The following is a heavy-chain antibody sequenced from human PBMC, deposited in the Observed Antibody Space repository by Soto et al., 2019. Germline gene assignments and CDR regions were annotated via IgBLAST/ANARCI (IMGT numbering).Heavy chain of an antibody. CDR1: GYTLTDLS. CDR3: ARERDTHLTAGGYYYYYYMDV. Sequence: ASVKVSCKVSGYTLTDLSMQWVRQAPGKGLEWMGGFDPEDGETIYAQKFQGRVTMTEDTATDTAYMELSSLRSDDTAVYYCARERDTHLTAGGYYYYYYMDVWGKGTTVTVSS. V-gene: IGHV1-24*01. CDR2: FDPEDGET. D-gene: IGHD3-10*01. J-gene: IGHJ6*03.